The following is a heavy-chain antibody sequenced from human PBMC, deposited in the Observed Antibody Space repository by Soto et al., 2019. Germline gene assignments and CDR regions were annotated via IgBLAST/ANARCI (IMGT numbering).Heavy chain of an antibody. V-gene: IGHV5-51*01. CDR2: IHPGDADI. CDR1: GYIFTNYW. CDR3: TRRARGTFEASLVHVYGMDV. J-gene: IGHJ6*02. D-gene: IGHD1-26*01. Sequence: PGESLKISCQTSGYIFTNYWIAWVRQVPGEGPEWMGIIHPGDADIRYSPSVQGQVTISADESIGTAYLQWGSLKAADTAIYYCTRRARGTFEASLVHVYGMDVWGQGTTVTVS.